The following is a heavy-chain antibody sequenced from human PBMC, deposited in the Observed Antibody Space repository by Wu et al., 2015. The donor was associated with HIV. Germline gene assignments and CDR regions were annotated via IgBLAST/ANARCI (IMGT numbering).Heavy chain of an antibody. D-gene: IGHD6-19*01. J-gene: IGHJ6*02. V-gene: IGHV1-18*01. CDR1: GYTFTSYG. CDR3: VRDQQWPAEYYNYYGMDV. Sequence: QVQLVQSGAEVKKPGASVKVSCKASGYTFTSYGFSWVRQAPGQGLEWMGWISAYNGNTNYAQKFQGRVTMTTDTSTSTAYMELRSLRFDDTAVYYCVRDQQWPAEYYNYYGMDVWGRGDRRSPSP. CDR2: ISAYNGNT.